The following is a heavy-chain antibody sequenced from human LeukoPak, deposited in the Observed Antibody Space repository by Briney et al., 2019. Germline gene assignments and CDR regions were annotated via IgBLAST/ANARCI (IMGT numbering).Heavy chain of an antibody. CDR1: GFTFSDYY. Sequence: PGGSLRLSCAASGFTFSDYYMSWIRQAPGKGLEWVSYISSSGSTIYYADSVQGRFTISRDNAKNSLYLQMNSLRAEDTAVYYCARQTGTPLPSIFDYWGQGTLVTVSS. CDR3: ARQTGTPLPSIFDY. V-gene: IGHV3-11*01. CDR2: ISSSGSTI. D-gene: IGHD1-1*01. J-gene: IGHJ4*02.